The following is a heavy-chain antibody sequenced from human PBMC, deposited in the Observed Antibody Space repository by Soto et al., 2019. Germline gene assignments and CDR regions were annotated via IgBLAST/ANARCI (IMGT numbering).Heavy chain of an antibody. J-gene: IGHJ4*02. CDR1: GFTFGTND. D-gene: IGHD1-1*01. CDR2: IWRDGSDK. CDR3: ARWGNNKALDF. Sequence: QVQLVESGGGVVQPGRSLRLSCAASGFTFGTNDMHWVRQAPGKGLEWVAGIWRDGSDKYYADSVKGRFTISRDNSQNTLYLQINSLRADDTAVYYCARWGNNKALDFWGQGALVTVSS. V-gene: IGHV3-33*01.